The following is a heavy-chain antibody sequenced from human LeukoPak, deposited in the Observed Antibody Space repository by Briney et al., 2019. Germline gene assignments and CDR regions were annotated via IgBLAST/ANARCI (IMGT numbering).Heavy chain of an antibody. D-gene: IGHD3-9*01. CDR3: AKSPYDILTGYYIYFDY. CDR1: GFTFDDYA. CDR2: ISWNSGSI. V-gene: IGHV3-9*01. Sequence: GGSLRLSCAASGFTFDDYAMHWVRQAPGKGLEWDSGISWNSGSIGYADSVKGRFTISRDNAKNSLYLQMNSLRAEDTALYYCAKSPYDILTGYYIYFDYWGQGTLVTVSS. J-gene: IGHJ4*02.